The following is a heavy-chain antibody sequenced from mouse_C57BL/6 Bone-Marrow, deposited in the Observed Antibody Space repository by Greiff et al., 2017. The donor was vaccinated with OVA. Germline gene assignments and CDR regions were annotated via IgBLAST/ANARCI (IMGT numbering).Heavy chain of an antibody. CDR3: ARITTLVARFDY. V-gene: IGHV1-50*01. D-gene: IGHD1-1*01. CDR1: GYTFTSYW. Sequence: QVQLQQPGAELVKPGASVKLSCKASGYTFTSYWMQWVKQRPGQGLEWIGELDPSDSYTNYNQKFKGKATLTVDTSSSTAYMQPSSLTSEDSAVYYCARITTLVARFDYWGQGTTLTVSS. CDR2: LDPSDSYT. J-gene: IGHJ2*01.